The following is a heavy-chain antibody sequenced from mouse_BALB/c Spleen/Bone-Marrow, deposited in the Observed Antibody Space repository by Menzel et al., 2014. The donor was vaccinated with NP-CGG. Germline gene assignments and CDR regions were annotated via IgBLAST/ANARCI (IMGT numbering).Heavy chain of an antibody. CDR3: ARSITTATMYFDY. CDR1: GYTFTEYT. D-gene: IGHD1-2*01. CDR2: INPNNGGT. J-gene: IGHJ2*01. Sequence: VQLKQSGPELVKPGASVKISCKPSGYTFTEYTMHWVKQSHGKSLEWIGGINPNNGGTSYNQKFKGKATLTVDNSSSTAYMELRSLTSEDSTVYYFARSITTATMYFDYWGQGTTLTVSS. V-gene: IGHV1-18*01.